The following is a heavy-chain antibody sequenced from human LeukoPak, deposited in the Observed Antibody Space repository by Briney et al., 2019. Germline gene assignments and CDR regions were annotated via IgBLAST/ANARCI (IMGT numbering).Heavy chain of an antibody. J-gene: IGHJ5*02. D-gene: IGHD4-17*01. V-gene: IGHV4-30-4*01. Sequence: PSETLSLTCTVSGGSISSGDYYWSWIRQPPGRGLEWIGYIYYSGSTYYNPSLKSRVTISVDTSKNQFSLKLSSVTAADTAVYYCARGPPSYGDYEGWFDPWGQGTLVTVSS. CDR2: IYYSGST. CDR1: GGSISSGDYY. CDR3: ARGPPSYGDYEGWFDP.